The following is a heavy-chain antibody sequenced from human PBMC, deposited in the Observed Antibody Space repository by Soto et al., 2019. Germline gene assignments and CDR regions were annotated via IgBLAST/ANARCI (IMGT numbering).Heavy chain of an antibody. CDR1: GFTCSNYA. CDR3: AKVPVGATGRFDY. Sequence: GALRLSCAGPGFTCSNYAMSWVRQAPGKGLAWVSAISGSGGSTYYADSVKGRFTISRDNSKNTLYLQMNSLRAEDTALYYCAKVPVGATGRFDYWGQGTLVTVSS. D-gene: IGHD1-26*01. J-gene: IGHJ4*02. CDR2: ISGSGGST. V-gene: IGHV3-23*01.